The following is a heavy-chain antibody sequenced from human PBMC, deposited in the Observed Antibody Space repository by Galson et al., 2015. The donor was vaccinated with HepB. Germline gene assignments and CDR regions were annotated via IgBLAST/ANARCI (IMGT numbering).Heavy chain of an antibody. D-gene: IGHD2-15*01. CDR2: IRADGGET. CDR3: AKDVGRGSSFFDY. CDR1: GFVFDDFG. J-gene: IGHJ4*02. Sequence: SLRLSCAASGFVFDDFGMAWVRQAPGQGLEWVSTIRADGGETHYVESIKDRFTISRDNSKSMPYLQMNSLRAVDTAVYYCAKDVGRGSSFFDYWGQGTLVTVSS. V-gene: IGHV3-23*01.